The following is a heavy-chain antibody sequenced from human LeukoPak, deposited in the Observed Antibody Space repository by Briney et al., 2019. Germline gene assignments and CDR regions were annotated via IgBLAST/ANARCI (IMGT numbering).Heavy chain of an antibody. CDR1: GFTFSSYG. Sequence: PGGSLRLSCAASGFTFSSYGMHWVRRAPGKGLERVAVIWYDGSNKYYADSVKGRFTISRDNSKNTLYLQMNSLRAEDTAVYYCARDQVGATSDWFDPWGQGTLVTVSS. CDR3: ARDQVGATSDWFDP. J-gene: IGHJ5*02. V-gene: IGHV3-33*01. D-gene: IGHD1-26*01. CDR2: IWYDGSNK.